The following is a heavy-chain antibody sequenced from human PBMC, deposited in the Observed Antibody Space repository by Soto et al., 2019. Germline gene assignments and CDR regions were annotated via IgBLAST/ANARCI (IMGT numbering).Heavy chain of an antibody. Sequence: QVQLVESGGGVVQPGRSLRLSCAASGFTFSSYGMHWVRQAPGKGLEWVAVIWYDGSNKYYADSVKGRFTISRDNSKNTRCLQRNRLRAEDTAVYYCARDPRRCFDGSLSHRGGMDVWGQGTTVTVSS. CDR1: GFTFSSYG. D-gene: IGHD3-9*01. CDR3: ARDPRRCFDGSLSHRGGMDV. V-gene: IGHV3-33*01. J-gene: IGHJ6*01. CDR2: IWYDGSNK.